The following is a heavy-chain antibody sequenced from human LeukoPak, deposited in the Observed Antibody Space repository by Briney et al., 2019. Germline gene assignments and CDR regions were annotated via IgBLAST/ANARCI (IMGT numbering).Heavy chain of an antibody. CDR2: IYSGGST. D-gene: IGHD4-17*01. V-gene: IGHV3-66*01. CDR1: GFTVSSNY. J-gene: IGHJ3*02. CDR3: ASNDYGDPIDAFDT. Sequence: PGGSLRLSCAASGFTVSSNYMSWVRQAPGKGLEWVSVIYSGGSTYYADSVEGRFTISRDNSKNTLYLQMNSLRAEDTAVYYCASNDYGDPIDAFDTWGQGTMVTVSS.